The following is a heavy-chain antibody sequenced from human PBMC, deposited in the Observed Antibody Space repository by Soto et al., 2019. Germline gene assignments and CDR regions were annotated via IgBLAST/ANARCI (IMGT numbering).Heavy chain of an antibody. D-gene: IGHD3-22*01. J-gene: IGHJ3*02. V-gene: IGHV3-33*01. Sequence: QPGGSLRLSCAASGFTFSSYGMHWVRQAPGKGLEWVAVIWYDGSNKYYADSVKGRFTISRDNSKNTLYLQMNSLRAEDTAVYYCARDDDSSGYYSQLGIWGQGTMVTVSS. CDR1: GFTFSSYG. CDR2: IWYDGSNK. CDR3: ARDDDSSGYYSQLGI.